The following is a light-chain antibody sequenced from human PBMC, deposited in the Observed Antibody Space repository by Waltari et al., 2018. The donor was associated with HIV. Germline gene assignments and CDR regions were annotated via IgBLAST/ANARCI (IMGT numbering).Light chain of an antibody. V-gene: IGLV2-11*01. CDR1: SIDVGGYDV. CDR2: YVG. J-gene: IGLJ1*01. CDR3: CSYAGNFFV. Sequence: QSALTQPRSVSGPPGQSVTISCNGTSIDVGGYDVVSWYQHTPGKAPKLMIYYVGKRPSGVPARFSGSKSGNTASLTISGLQAEDEADYFCCSYAGNFFVFGTGTQVSVL.